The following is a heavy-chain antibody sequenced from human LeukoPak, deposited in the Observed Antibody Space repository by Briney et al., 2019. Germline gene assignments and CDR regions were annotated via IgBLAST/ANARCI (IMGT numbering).Heavy chain of an antibody. J-gene: IGHJ4*02. V-gene: IGHV4-34*01. D-gene: IGHD6-13*01. CDR3: ARRGRGRGIAAAGRGTLDY. CDR2: INHSGST. CDR1: GGSFSGYY. Sequence: SETLSLTCAVYGGSFSGYYWSWIRQPPGKGLEWIGEINHSGSTNYNPSLKSRVTISVDTSKNQFSLKLSSVTAADTAVYYCARRGRGRGIAAAGRGTLDYWGQGTLVTVSS.